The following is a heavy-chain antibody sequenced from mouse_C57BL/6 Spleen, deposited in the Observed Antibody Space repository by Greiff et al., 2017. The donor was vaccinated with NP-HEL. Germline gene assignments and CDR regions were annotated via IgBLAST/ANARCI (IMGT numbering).Heavy chain of an antibody. J-gene: IGHJ2*01. CDR2: ISDGGSYT. Sequence: EVKLVESGGGLVKPGGSLKLSCAASGFTFSSYAMSWVRQTPEKRLEWVATISDGGSYTYYPDNVKGRFTISRDNAKNNLYLQMSHLKSEDTAMYYCARYYGYYFDYWGQGTPLTVSS. V-gene: IGHV5-4*03. D-gene: IGHD1-1*01. CDR3: ARYYGYYFDY. CDR1: GFTFSSYA.